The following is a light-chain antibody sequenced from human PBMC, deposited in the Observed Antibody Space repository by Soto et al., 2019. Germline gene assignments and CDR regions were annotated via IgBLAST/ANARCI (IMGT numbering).Light chain of an antibody. Sequence: IQMTQSPSSLSASIGDRVTITCRASQSISSYLNWYQQKPGKAPKLLIYAASSLQSGVPSRFSGSGSGTDFTLTISSLQPEDFATYYCQKSYSTLGTFGQGTKVDIK. CDR2: AAS. J-gene: IGKJ1*01. V-gene: IGKV1-39*01. CDR3: QKSYSTLGT. CDR1: QSISSY.